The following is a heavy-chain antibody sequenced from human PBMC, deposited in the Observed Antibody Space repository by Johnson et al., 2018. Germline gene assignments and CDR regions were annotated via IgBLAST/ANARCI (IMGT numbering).Heavy chain of an antibody. CDR1: GFTFSRYG. Sequence: QVQLQESGGGVVQPGRSLRLSCAASGFTFSRYGMHWVRQAPGKGLEWVAVISYDGGNEYYADSVKGRFTISRDNPKNTLYLQMNSLRAEDTAVYYCAEWLPSGSYHYYSSLDVWGKGTTVTVAS. CDR2: ISYDGGNE. J-gene: IGHJ6*03. D-gene: IGHD3-10*01. CDR3: AEWLPSGSYHYYSSLDV. V-gene: IGHV3-30*18.